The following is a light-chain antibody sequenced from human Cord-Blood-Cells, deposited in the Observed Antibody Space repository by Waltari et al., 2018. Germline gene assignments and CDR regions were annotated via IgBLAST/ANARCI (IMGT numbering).Light chain of an antibody. V-gene: IGLV2-11*01. CDR1: SSDVGGYNY. CDR3: CSYAGSYTSWV. Sequence: QSALTQPRSVSGSPGQSVTIPCPGNSSDVGGYNYVSWYQQHPGKAPKLMIYDVSKRPAGVPDRFSGSKSGNTASLTISGLQAEDEADYYCCSYAGSYTSWVFGGGTKLTVL. CDR2: DVS. J-gene: IGLJ3*02.